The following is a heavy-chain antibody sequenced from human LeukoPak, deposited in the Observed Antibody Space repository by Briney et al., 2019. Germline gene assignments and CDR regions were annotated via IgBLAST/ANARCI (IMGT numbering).Heavy chain of an antibody. CDR2: IIPIFGTA. V-gene: IGHV1-69*13. D-gene: IGHD2-2*01. CDR3: ARVGPVVRPAAIPNWFDP. J-gene: IGHJ5*02. CDR1: GGTFSSYA. Sequence: SVKVSCKASGGTFSSYAISWVRQAPGQGLEWMGGIIPIFGTANYAQKFQGRVTITADESTSTAYMELSSLRSEDTAVYYCARVGPVVRPAAIPNWFDPWGQGTLVTVSS.